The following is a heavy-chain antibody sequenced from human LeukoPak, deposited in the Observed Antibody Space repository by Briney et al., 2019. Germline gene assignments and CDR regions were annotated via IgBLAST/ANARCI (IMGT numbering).Heavy chain of an antibody. CDR2: VLYDGSPK. Sequence: GGSLRLSCAASGFTFSRCDMHWVRQAPGKGLEWVAFVLYDGSPKYYADSVRGRVTISRDNSKNTSYLQMNSLRAEDTAVYYCARETPDSSSWTVFDYWGQGTLVTVSS. D-gene: IGHD6-13*01. CDR3: ARETPDSSSWTVFDY. CDR1: GFTFSRCD. J-gene: IGHJ4*02. V-gene: IGHV3-30*02.